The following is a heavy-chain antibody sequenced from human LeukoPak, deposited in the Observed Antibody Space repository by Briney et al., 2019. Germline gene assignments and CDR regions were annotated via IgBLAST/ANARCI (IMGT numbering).Heavy chain of an antibody. V-gene: IGHV4-4*07. CDR3: ARDGEQQLVPPYYYYGMDV. CDR1: GGSISSYY. Sequence: PSETLSLTCTVSGGSISSYYWSWLRQPAAKGLEWIGRIYTSGSTNYNPSLKSRLTMSVDTSKNQFSLKLSSVTAADTAVYYCARDGEQQLVPPYYYYGMDVWGQGTTVTVSS. D-gene: IGHD6-13*01. CDR2: IYTSGST. J-gene: IGHJ6*02.